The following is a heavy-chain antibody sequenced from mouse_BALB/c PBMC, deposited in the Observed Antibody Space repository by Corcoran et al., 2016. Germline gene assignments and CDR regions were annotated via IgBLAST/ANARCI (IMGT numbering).Heavy chain of an antibody. CDR1: GYSFTSYY. V-gene: IGHV1-26*01. CDR2: INPYNGAT. Sequence: VQLQQSGPELVKPGASVKISCKASGYSFTSYYIHWVKQRPGQGLEWIGRINPYNGATSYNQNFKDKASLTVDKSSSTAYMELHSLTSEDSAVYYCAIYGNYWYFDVWGAGTTVTVSS. D-gene: IGHD2-1*01. CDR3: AIYGNYWYFDV. J-gene: IGHJ1*01.